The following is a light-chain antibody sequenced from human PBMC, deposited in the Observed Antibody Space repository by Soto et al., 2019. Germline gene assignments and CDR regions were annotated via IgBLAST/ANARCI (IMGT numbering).Light chain of an antibody. V-gene: IGKV1-5*03. CDR2: KAS. CDR1: QSTTTW. Sequence: DIQMTQSPSPLSASVGDRVTITCRASQSTTTWLAWYQQKPGRAPKLLIYKASSLASGVPSRFSGSGSGTEFTLTISSLQPDDFATYYCQHYNSSLYTFGQGTKLEIK. J-gene: IGKJ2*01. CDR3: QHYNSSLYT.